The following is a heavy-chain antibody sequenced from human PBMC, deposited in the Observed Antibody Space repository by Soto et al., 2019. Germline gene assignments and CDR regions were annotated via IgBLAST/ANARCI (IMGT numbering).Heavy chain of an antibody. D-gene: IGHD3-10*01. CDR2: IWYDGSSE. J-gene: IGHJ3*02. Sequence: PGGSLRLSCAASGFTFSNYGVHWVRQAPGKGLEWVAVIWYDGSSEYYTESVKGRSTISRDNSKNTLYLQMNSLRAEDTAVYYCARVPGSGTYYDNRIANDAFDIWGQGTMVTVSS. CDR1: GFTFSNYG. V-gene: IGHV3-33*01. CDR3: ARVPGSGTYYDNRIANDAFDI.